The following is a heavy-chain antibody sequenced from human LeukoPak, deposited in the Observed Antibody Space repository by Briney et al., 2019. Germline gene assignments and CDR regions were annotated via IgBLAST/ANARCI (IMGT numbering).Heavy chain of an antibody. D-gene: IGHD4-17*01. CDR3: TTAADYGDYISYGMDV. J-gene: IGHJ6*02. V-gene: IGHV3-15*01. Sequence: GGSLRLSCAASGFTFSNARMSWVRQAPGKGLEWVGRIKSKTDGGTTDYAAPVKGRFTISRDDSKNTLYLQMNSLKTEDTAVYYCTTAADYGDYISYGMDVWGQGTTVTVSS. CDR1: GFTFSNAR. CDR2: IKSKTDGGTT.